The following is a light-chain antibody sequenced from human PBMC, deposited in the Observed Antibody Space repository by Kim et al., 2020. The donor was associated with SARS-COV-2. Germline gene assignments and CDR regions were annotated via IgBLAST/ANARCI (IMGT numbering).Light chain of an antibody. CDR2: RNN. J-gene: IGLJ3*02. Sequence: GQRITVSCSRSSPKIGSKYVNWYQQLPGTAPKHLFYRNNQRPSGVPDRFSGCKSGTSASLAIGGLRSEDEADYYCAAWDDSLSGWVFGGGTQLTVL. CDR3: AAWDDSLSGWV. CDR1: SPKIGSKY. V-gene: IGLV1-47*01.